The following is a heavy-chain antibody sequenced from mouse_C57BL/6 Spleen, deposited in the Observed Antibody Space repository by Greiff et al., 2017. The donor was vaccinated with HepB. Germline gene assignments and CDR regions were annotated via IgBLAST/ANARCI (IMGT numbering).Heavy chain of an antibody. CDR2: IWSGGST. Sequence: VKLMESGPGLVQPSQSLSITCTVSGFSLTSYGVHWVRQSPGKGLEWLGEIWSGGSTDYNAAFISRLSISKDNSKSQVFFKMNSPQADDTAIYYCARYDGYHWYFDVWGTGTTVTVSS. CDR3: ARYDGYHWYFDV. CDR1: GFSLTSYG. J-gene: IGHJ1*03. D-gene: IGHD2-3*01. V-gene: IGHV2-2*01.